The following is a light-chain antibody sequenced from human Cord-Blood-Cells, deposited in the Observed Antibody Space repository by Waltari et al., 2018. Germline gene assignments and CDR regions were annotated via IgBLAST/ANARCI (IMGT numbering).Light chain of an antibody. Sequence: QSALTQPASVSGSPGQSITISCTGTSSDVGRYNLVSWYQQHPGKAPKLMIYECSKRPSGCSNRFSGSKSGNPASLTISGLQADDEADYYCCSYAGSSTLVFGGGTKLTVL. V-gene: IGLV2-23*01. CDR1: SSDVGRYNL. J-gene: IGLJ3*02. CDR3: CSYAGSSTLV. CDR2: ECS.